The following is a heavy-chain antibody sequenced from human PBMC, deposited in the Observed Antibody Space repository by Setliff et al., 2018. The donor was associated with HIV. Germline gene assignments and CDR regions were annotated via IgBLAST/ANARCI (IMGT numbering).Heavy chain of an antibody. J-gene: IGHJ4*01. D-gene: IGHD2-15*01. CDR3: ARVGSYWTQFDY. Sequence: ASVKVSCKASGGTFSSYAINWVRQAAGHGLEWMGWMTPYSGNTGYAQKFQGRVSMTRNTSISTAYMELSSLRSEDTAVYYCARVGSYWTQFDYWGQGTLVTVSS. V-gene: IGHV1-8*02. CDR1: GGTFSSYA. CDR2: MTPYSGNT.